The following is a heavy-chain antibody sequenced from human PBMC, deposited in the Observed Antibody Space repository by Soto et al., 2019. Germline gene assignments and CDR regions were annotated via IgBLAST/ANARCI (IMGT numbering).Heavy chain of an antibody. D-gene: IGHD2-2*01. CDR3: ARVSCSSTSCYGQNWFDP. CDR1: GGSISSGGYY. V-gene: IGHV4-31*03. Sequence: SETLSLTCTVSGGSISSGGYYWSWIRQHPGKGLEWIGYIYYSGSTYYNPSLKSRVTISVDTSKNQFSLKLSSVTAADTAVYYCARVSCSSTSCYGQNWFDPWGQGTLVTVSS. J-gene: IGHJ5*02. CDR2: IYYSGST.